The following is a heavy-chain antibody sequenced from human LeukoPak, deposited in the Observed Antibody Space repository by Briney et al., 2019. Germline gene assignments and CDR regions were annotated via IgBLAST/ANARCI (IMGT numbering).Heavy chain of an antibody. CDR2: FSGISGGT. Sequence: GGSLRLSCAASGFTFSTKAMSWVRQAPGKGLERVSFSGISGGTYYADSVKGRFTISRDNSKNTLYLQMNSLRAEDTAVYYCASGKSFDYWGQGILVTVSS. J-gene: IGHJ4*02. V-gene: IGHV3-23*01. CDR3: ASGKSFDY. CDR1: GFTFSTKA.